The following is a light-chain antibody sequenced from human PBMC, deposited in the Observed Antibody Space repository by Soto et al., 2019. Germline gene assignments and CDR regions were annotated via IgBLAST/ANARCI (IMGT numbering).Light chain of an antibody. Sequence: QSALTQPPSASGSPGQSFTISCTGTSSDVGGYNYVSWYQQHPGKAPKLMIYEVSKRPSGVPDRFSGSKSGNTASLTVSGLQAEDEADCYCSSYAGSNNLVVFGGGTKVTV. J-gene: IGLJ2*01. CDR3: SSYAGSNNLVV. CDR1: SSDVGGYNY. V-gene: IGLV2-8*01. CDR2: EVS.